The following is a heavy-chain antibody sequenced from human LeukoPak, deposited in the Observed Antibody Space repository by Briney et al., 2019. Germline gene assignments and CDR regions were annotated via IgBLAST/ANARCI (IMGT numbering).Heavy chain of an antibody. Sequence: WASVKVSCKASRYTFTSYDINWVREAAGQRLEWMGWMNPNTGRTGFAQKFQGRLTMTRDASISTAYMELSSLRSDDTAVYYCARLSQTPDYYSNGGYYYLGYWGQGTPVTVSS. J-gene: IGHJ4*02. CDR2: MNPNTGRT. V-gene: IGHV1-8*01. CDR3: ARLSQTPDYYSNGGYYYLGY. D-gene: IGHD3-22*01. CDR1: RYTFTSYD.